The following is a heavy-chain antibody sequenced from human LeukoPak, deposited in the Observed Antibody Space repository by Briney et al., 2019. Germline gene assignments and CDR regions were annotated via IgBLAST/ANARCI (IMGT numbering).Heavy chain of an antibody. V-gene: IGHV3-23*01. CDR2: ISGSGGRT. CDR1: GFTFSRYG. CDR3: ARVQWELPPF. D-gene: IGHD1-26*01. Sequence: GGSLRLSCAASGFTFSRYGMSWVRQAPGKGLEWVSAISGSGGRTYYADSVKGRFTISRDNAKNTLYLEMNSLRADDTAVYYCARVQWELPPFWGRGTLVTVSS. J-gene: IGHJ4*02.